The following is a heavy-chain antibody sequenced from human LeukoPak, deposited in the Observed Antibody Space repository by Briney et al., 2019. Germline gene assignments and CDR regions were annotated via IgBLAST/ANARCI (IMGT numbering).Heavy chain of an antibody. J-gene: IGHJ4*02. CDR2: INPGGTES. Sequence: GGSLRLSCAASGFSLSTYWVTWVRQAPGTGLEGVANINPGGTESYYVEPVKGRFTISRDNAKNFVYLQMNSLRAEDSAVYHCGRFGYVAGVDLWGQGTLVTVSS. CDR3: GRFGYVAGVDL. CDR1: GFSLSTYW. D-gene: IGHD6-19*01. V-gene: IGHV3-7*01.